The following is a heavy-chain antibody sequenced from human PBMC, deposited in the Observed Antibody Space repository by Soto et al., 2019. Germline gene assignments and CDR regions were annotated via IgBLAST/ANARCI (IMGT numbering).Heavy chain of an antibody. CDR3: AKGTSSWYYFDS. Sequence: SLRLSCAASGFSFSTYIMSWVRQAPGKGLEWVSSISGSAGSAYYADSVKGRFTISRDNSKNTVSVQMNSLRAEDTALYYCAKGTSSWYYFDSWGQGTLVTVSS. D-gene: IGHD6-13*01. CDR2: ISGSAGSA. CDR1: GFSFSTYI. V-gene: IGHV3-23*01. J-gene: IGHJ4*02.